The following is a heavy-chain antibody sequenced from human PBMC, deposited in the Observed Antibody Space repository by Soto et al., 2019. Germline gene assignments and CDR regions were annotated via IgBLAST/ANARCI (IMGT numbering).Heavy chain of an antibody. CDR2: IYYSGTT. CDR1: GGSISSSDFY. V-gene: IGHV4-39*01. CDR3: AGNIVVVPAASQTWYKWFDP. Sequence: SETLSLTCTVSGGSISSSDFYWGWLRQTPGKGLEFIGSIYYSGTTYYNPSLKSRVTISVDTSKNQFSLKLSSVTAADTAVYYCAGNIVVVPAASQTWYKWFDPWGQGTLVTVS. D-gene: IGHD2-2*01. J-gene: IGHJ5*02.